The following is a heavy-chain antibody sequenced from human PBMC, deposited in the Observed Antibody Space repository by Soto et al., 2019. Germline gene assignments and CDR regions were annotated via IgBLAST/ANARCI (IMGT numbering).Heavy chain of an antibody. D-gene: IGHD3-16*01. CDR2: INTYNGNT. V-gene: IGHV1-18*01. Sequence: GESLKISCKGSGYSFTRYGIAWARQAPGQGLEWMGWINTYNGNTNYAQNLQGRVTLTTDTSTSTAYMELTSLRSNDTAIYYCAMVDVYVTPSPQDVWGQGATVTVSS. CDR1: GYSFTRYG. CDR3: AMVDVYVTPSPQDV. J-gene: IGHJ6*02.